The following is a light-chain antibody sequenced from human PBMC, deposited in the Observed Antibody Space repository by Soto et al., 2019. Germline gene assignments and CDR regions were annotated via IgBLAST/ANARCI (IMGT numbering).Light chain of an antibody. J-gene: IGLJ7*01. V-gene: IGLV2-14*03. Sequence: QSALTQPASVSGSPGQSITISCTGTSGDVGGYNYVSWYQQHPGKAPKLMIYDVSNRPSGVSNRFSGSKSGNTASLTISGLQAEDEADYYCSSYTSSSLIVFGGGTQLTVF. CDR2: DVS. CDR3: SSYTSSSLIV. CDR1: SGDVGGYNY.